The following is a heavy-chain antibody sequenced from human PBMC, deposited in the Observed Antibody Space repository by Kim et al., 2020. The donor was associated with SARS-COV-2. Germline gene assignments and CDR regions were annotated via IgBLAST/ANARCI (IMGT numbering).Heavy chain of an antibody. CDR3: VTGRGDSRPDCRGVH. CDR2: ITAGGGTT. D-gene: IGHD2-15*01. J-gene: IGHJ4*02. V-gene: IGHV3-23*01. CDR1: GFTFNTYG. Sequence: GGSLRLSCAVSGFTFNTYGMAWVRQAPERGPEWVSEITAGGGTTYYADSVKGRFTISRDNSRNTLYLQMDSLRAEDTAVYYCVTGRGDSRPDCRGVHWGQGILVTVSS.